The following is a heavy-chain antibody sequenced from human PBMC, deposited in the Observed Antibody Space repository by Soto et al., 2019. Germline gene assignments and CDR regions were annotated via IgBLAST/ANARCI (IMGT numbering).Heavy chain of an antibody. Sequence: GGSLRLSCAASGFTFSSYGMHWVRQAPGKGLEWVAVIWYDGSNKYYADSVKGRFTISRDNSKNTLYLQMNSLRAEDTAVYYCARDMIVPAATYYYYYGMDVWGQGTTVTVSS. V-gene: IGHV3-33*01. D-gene: IGHD2-2*01. J-gene: IGHJ6*02. CDR3: ARDMIVPAATYYYYYGMDV. CDR2: IWYDGSNK. CDR1: GFTFSSYG.